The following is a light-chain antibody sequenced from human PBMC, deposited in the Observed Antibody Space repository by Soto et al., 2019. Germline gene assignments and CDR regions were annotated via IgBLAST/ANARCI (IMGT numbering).Light chain of an antibody. Sequence: QSVLTQPASVSGSPGQSITISCTGTSSDIGGYNYVSWYQQHPGKAPKLMLYEVSNRSSGVSNRFSGSKSGNTATLTISGLQAEDEANYYCSSYTRSTTPLVFGGGTQLTVL. CDR3: SSYTRSTTPLV. V-gene: IGLV2-14*01. J-gene: IGLJ3*02. CDR1: SSDIGGYNY. CDR2: EVS.